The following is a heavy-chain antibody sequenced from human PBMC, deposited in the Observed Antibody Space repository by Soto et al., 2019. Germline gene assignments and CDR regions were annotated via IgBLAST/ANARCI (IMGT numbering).Heavy chain of an antibody. V-gene: IGHV1-58*02. J-gene: IGHJ4*02. CDR2: IVVGSGNT. D-gene: IGHD2-15*01. CDR1: GFTFTSSA. Sequence: ASVKVSCKASGFTFTSSAMQWVRQARGQRLEWIGWIVVGSGNTNYAQKFQERVTITRDMSTSTAYMELSSLRSEDTAVYYCAASGYCSGGSCYGGFDYWGQGTLVTVSS. CDR3: AASGYCSGGSCYGGFDY.